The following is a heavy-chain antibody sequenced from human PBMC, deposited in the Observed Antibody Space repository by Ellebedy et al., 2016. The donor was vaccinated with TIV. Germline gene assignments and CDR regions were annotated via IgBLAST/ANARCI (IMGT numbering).Heavy chain of an antibody. CDR3: ARHRIAVAGAFWFDP. CDR1: GGSINTYD. Sequence: MPSETLSLTCTVSGGSINTYDLSWIRQPPGQGPEWIGCIHYNGTTNYNPSLKSRVTISVDTSKNLLSLNLNSVTAADTAVYYCARHRIAVAGAFWFDPWGQGTLVTVSS. V-gene: IGHV4-59*01. CDR2: IHYNGTT. J-gene: IGHJ5*02. D-gene: IGHD6-19*01.